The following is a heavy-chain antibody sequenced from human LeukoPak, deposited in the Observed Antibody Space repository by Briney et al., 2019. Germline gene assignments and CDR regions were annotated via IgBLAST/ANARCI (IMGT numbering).Heavy chain of an antibody. CDR1: GFTFSSYS. Sequence: GGSLRLSCAASGFTFSSYSMNWVRQAPGKGLEWVSYISSRSSTIYYADSVKGRFTISRGNAKNLLYLQMNSLRAEDTAVYYCARENSLYYYDSSGYWNYWGQGTLVTVSS. V-gene: IGHV3-48*04. CDR3: ARENSLYYYDSSGYWNY. J-gene: IGHJ4*02. D-gene: IGHD3-22*01. CDR2: ISSRSSTI.